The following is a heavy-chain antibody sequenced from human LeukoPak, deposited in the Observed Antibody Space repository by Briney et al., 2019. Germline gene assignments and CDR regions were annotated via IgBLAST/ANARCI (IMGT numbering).Heavy chain of an antibody. CDR1: GFTFSSYW. CDR2: IKQDGSEK. CDR3: ARDRYYDILTGGDY. V-gene: IGHV3-7*01. J-gene: IGHJ4*02. D-gene: IGHD3-9*01. Sequence: GGSLRLSCAASGFTFSSYWMSWVRQASGKGLEWVANIKQDGSEKYYVDSVKGRFTISRDNAKNSLYLQMNSLRAEDTAVYYCARDRYYDILTGGDYWGQGTLVTVSS.